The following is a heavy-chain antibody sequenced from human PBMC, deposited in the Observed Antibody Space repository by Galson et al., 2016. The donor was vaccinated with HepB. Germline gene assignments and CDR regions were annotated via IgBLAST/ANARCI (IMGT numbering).Heavy chain of an antibody. D-gene: IGHD1-26*01. V-gene: IGHV3-21*01. CDR3: AAWLLSGSYFLGAFDI. J-gene: IGHJ3*02. CDR2: ISSSNSYI. Sequence: SLRLSCAASGFTFSSYSMNWVRQAPGKGLEWVSSISSSNSYIYYADSVKGRFTLSRDNAKNSLYLQMNSLRAEDTAVYYSAAWLLSGSYFLGAFDIWGQGTMVTVSS. CDR1: GFTFSSYS.